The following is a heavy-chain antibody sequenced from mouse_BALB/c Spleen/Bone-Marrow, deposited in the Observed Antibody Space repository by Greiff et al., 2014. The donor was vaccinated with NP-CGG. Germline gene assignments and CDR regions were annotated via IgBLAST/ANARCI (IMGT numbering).Heavy chain of an antibody. J-gene: IGHJ4*01. CDR3: ARSGSSGYHYYAMDY. Sequence: VQLQQSGPSLVKPSQTLSLTCSVTGDSITSGYWNWIRKFPGNKLEYMGYISYSGSTYYNPSFKSRISITRDTSKNLYYLQLNSVTTKDTATYYCARSGSSGYHYYAMDYWGQGTSVTVSS. CDR1: GDSITSGY. CDR2: ISYSGST. V-gene: IGHV3-8*02. D-gene: IGHD3-1*01.